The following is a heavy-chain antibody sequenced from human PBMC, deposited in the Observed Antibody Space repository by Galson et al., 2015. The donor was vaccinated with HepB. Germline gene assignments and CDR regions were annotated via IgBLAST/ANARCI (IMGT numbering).Heavy chain of an antibody. Sequence: SLRLSCAASGFTFSSYAMSWVRQAPGKGLEWVSAISGSGGSTYYADSVKGRFTISRDNSKNTLYLQMNSLRAEDTAVYYCAKSRDQLLMGGDAFDIWGQGTMVTVSS. V-gene: IGHV3-23*01. D-gene: IGHD2-2*01. CDR2: ISGSGGST. CDR3: AKSRDQLLMGGDAFDI. J-gene: IGHJ3*02. CDR1: GFTFSSYA.